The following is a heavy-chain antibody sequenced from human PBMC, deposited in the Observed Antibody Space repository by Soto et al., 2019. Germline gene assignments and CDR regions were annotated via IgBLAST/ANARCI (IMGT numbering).Heavy chain of an antibody. CDR1: GGTVASSHW. CDR2: VYHTGDT. D-gene: IGHD2-21*02. CDR3: AREIVTAGGNNYFDP. Sequence: TSETLSLTCGVSGGTVASSHWWSWVRQSPGRGLEWIGNVYHTGDTNFNPSLQSRVTFSVDKSNNQFSLRPTSVTAADTAVYFCAREIVTAGGNNYFDPWGPGTLVTVSS. J-gene: IGHJ5*02. V-gene: IGHV4-4*02.